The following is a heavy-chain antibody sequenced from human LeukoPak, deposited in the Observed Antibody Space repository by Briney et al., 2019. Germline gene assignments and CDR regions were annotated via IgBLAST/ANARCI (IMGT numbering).Heavy chain of an antibody. CDR2: IYYSGST. CDR3: ATIERSGWYVSY. D-gene: IGHD6-19*01. J-gene: IGHJ4*02. CDR1: GGSISSYY. V-gene: IGHV4-59*01. Sequence: SETLSPTCTVSGGSISSYYWSWIRQPPGKGLEWIGYIYYSGSTNYNPSLKSRVTISVDTSKNQFSLKLSSVTAADTAVYYCATIERSGWYVSYWGQGTLVTVSS.